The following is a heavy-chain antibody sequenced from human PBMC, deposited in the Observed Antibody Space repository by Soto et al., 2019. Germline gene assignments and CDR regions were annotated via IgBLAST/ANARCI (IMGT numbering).Heavy chain of an antibody. CDR1: GGSISSGDYY. D-gene: IGHD4-17*01. J-gene: IGHJ6*02. Sequence: SETLSLTCTVSGGSISSGDYYWSWIRQPPGKGLEWIGYIYYSGSTYYNPSLKSRVTISVDTSKNQFSLKLSSVTAADTAVYYCARVPTDYGDSRWYYGMDVWGQGTTVTVSS. CDR2: IYYSGST. V-gene: IGHV4-30-4*01. CDR3: ARVPTDYGDSRWYYGMDV.